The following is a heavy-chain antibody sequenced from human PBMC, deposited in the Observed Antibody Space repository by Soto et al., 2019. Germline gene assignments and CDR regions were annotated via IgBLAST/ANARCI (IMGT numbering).Heavy chain of an antibody. D-gene: IGHD3-10*02. Sequence: QVQLVQSGAEVKEPGGSVRVSCEASGYTFTAYHIHWVRQAPGQGLAWMGWINPKFGDTTYAQDFQGRVSMTRDMSISTVYMELSRLTSDDTAIYYCARNMDYYYGRGSGNGHGVWGQGTTVTVFS. CDR3: ARNMDYYYGRGSGNGHGV. V-gene: IGHV1-2*02. CDR1: GYTFTAYH. J-gene: IGHJ6*02. CDR2: INPKFGDT.